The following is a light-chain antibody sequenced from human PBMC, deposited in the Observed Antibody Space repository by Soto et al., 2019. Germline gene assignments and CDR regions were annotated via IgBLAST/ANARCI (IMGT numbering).Light chain of an antibody. CDR3: QQYINWPRT. J-gene: IGKJ1*01. CDR1: QRLSSN. CDR2: GAS. Sequence: EIVLTQSPVTLSVSPGERVPLSCRASQRLSSNLAWYQQRPGQAPRLLIYGASIRATDIPARFIGSGSGTEFTLTISSLQSEDFAVYYCQQYINWPRTFGQGTKVDIK. V-gene: IGKV3-15*01.